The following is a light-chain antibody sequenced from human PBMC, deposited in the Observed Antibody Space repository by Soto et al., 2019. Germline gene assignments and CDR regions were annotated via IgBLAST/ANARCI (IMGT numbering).Light chain of an antibody. V-gene: IGLV1-44*01. CDR2: GTN. CDR3: AAWDDRLNGPV. Sequence: QSVLTQPPSASGTPGQGLTIPGPESSSNIGSKTENWYKQLPGTAPKLLIYGTNQRPSGVPDRFSGSKSGTSASLAISGLQSEDEADYYCAAWDDRLNGPVFGGGTKLTVL. CDR1: SSNIGSKT. J-gene: IGLJ2*01.